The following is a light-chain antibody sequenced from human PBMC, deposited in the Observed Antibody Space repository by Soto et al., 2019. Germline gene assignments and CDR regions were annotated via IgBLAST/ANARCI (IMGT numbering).Light chain of an antibody. Sequence: QSALTQPRSVSGSPGQSVTISCTGTSSDVGDYNYVSWYQQHPGKAPKFIIYEVSKRPSGVPDRVSGSKSGNTASLTISGLQAEDEAEYYCCSYAGTYTVVFGGGTQLTVL. CDR3: CSYAGTYTVV. J-gene: IGLJ2*01. CDR1: SSDVGDYNY. CDR2: EVS. V-gene: IGLV2-11*01.